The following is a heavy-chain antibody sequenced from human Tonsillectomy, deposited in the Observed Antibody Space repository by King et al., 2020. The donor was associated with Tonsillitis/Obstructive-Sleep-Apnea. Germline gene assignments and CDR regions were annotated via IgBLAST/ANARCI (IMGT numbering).Heavy chain of an antibody. D-gene: IGHD6-13*01. CDR3: AKDIQQQLYYYMDV. J-gene: IGHJ6*03. V-gene: IGHV3-9*01. CDR1: GFTFDDYA. Sequence: VQLVESGGGLVQPGRSLRLSCAASGFTFDDYAMHWVRQAPGKGLEWVSSISWNSGSIGYADSVKGRFTISRDNAKNSLYLQMNRLRAEDTALYYCAKDIQQQLYYYMDVWGTGTTVTVSS. CDR2: ISWNSGSI.